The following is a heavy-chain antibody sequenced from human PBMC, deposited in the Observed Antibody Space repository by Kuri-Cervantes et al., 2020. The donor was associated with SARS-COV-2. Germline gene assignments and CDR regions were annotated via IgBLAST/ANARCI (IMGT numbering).Heavy chain of an antibody. Sequence: ASVKVSCKASGYTFTSYYMHWVRQAPGQGLEWMGIINPSGGSTSYAQKFQGRVTMARDTSTSTVYMELSSLRSEDTAVYYCASSGRERDTIFGVVMLSGWFDPWGQGTLVPSPQ. V-gene: IGHV1-46*03. J-gene: IGHJ5*02. CDR1: GYTFTSYY. CDR2: INPSGGST. CDR3: ASSGRERDTIFGVVMLSGWFDP. D-gene: IGHD3-3*01.